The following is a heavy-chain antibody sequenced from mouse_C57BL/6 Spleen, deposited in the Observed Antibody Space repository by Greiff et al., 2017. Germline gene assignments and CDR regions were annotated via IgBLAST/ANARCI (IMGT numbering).Heavy chain of an antibody. CDR1: GFTFSSYA. V-gene: IGHV5-9-1*02. CDR2: ISSGGDYI. CDR3: TRGMEGTYDGYSWFAY. Sequence: EVKLMESGEGLVKPGGSLKLSCAASGFTFSSYAMSWVRQTPEKRLEWVAYISSGGDYIYYADTVKGRFTISRDNARNTLYLQMSSLKSEDTAMYYCTRGMEGTYDGYSWFAYWGQGTLVTVSA. J-gene: IGHJ3*01. D-gene: IGHD2-3*01.